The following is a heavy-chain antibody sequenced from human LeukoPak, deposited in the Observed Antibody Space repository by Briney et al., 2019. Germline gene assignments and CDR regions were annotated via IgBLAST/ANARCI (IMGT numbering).Heavy chain of an antibody. Sequence: GGTLRLSCAASGFTFSSYGMSWVRQAPGKGLEWVSAISGSGGSTYYADSVKGRFTISRDNSKNTLYLQMNSLRAEDTAVYYCAASRWGYGDYYFDYWGQGTLVTVSS. D-gene: IGHD4-17*01. CDR2: ISGSGGST. CDR3: AASRWGYGDYYFDY. CDR1: GFTFSSYG. V-gene: IGHV3-23*01. J-gene: IGHJ4*02.